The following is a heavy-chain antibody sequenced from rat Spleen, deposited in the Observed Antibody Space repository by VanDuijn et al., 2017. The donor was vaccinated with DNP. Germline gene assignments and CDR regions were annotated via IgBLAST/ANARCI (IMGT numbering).Heavy chain of an antibody. CDR3: ARYTTGLDY. D-gene: IGHD1-6*01. CDR1: GYSITSCCR. CDR2: INSAGST. V-gene: IGHV3-3*01. Sequence: EVQLQESGPGLVEPSQSLSLTCSVTGYSITSCCRWTWIRKFPGHKLEWMGYINSAGSTNYNPSLKGRISITSDTSKNQFFLHLNSVTTEDTATYYCARYTTGLDYWGQGVMVTVSS. J-gene: IGHJ2*01.